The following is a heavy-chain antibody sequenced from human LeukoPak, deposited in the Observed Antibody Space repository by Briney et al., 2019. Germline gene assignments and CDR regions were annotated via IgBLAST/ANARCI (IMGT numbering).Heavy chain of an antibody. CDR1: GFTFSSYG. Sequence: GGSLRLSCAASGFTFSSYGMHWVRQAPGKGLEWVAVIWYDGSNKYYADSVKGRFTISRDNSKNTLYLQMNSLRAEDTAVYYCARDFHKLEPAYFDYWGQGTLVTVSS. V-gene: IGHV3-33*01. CDR3: ARDFHKLEPAYFDY. D-gene: IGHD1-1*01. J-gene: IGHJ4*02. CDR2: IWYDGSNK.